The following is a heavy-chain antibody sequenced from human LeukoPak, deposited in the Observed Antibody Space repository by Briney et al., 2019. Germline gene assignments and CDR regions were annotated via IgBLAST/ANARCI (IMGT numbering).Heavy chain of an antibody. CDR3: AREGDFWSGPNWFDP. CDR1: GGSISSSSYY. D-gene: IGHD3-3*01. CDR2: IYYSGST. V-gene: IGHV4-39*07. Sequence: SETLSLTCTVSGGSISSSSYYWGWICQPPGKGLEWIGSIYYSGSTYYNPSLKSRVTISVDTSKNQFSLKLSSVTAADTAVYYCAREGDFWSGPNWFDPWGQGTLVTVSS. J-gene: IGHJ5*02.